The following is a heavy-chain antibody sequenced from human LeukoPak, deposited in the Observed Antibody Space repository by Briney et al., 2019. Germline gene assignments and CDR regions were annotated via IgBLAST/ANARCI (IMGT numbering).Heavy chain of an antibody. J-gene: IGHJ1*01. CDR1: GFTFSSYW. D-gene: IGHD3-22*01. Sequence: GGSLRLSCAASGFTFSSYWMHWVRQAPGKGLVWVSRIKSDGKTNYADSVKGRFTISRDNAKNTVSLQMNSLRAEDTGVYYCARAPSEIGGYYPEYFRHWGQGPLVNVSS. CDR2: IKSDGKT. V-gene: IGHV3-74*01. CDR3: ARAPSEIGGYYPEYFRH.